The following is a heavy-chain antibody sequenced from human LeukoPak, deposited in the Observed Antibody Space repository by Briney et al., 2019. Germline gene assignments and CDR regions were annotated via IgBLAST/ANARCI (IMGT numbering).Heavy chain of an antibody. V-gene: IGHV4-39*01. CDR2: LYYNGTT. J-gene: IGHJ6*03. Sequence: PSETLSLTCTVSGVSICNSSYNRGGIRQPPGKGLEWIGTLYYNGTTHYSVSLKSRVTITVDTSKNQFSTRLTSVTAADTAVYSCARQNYDCVGGSSFYYYMDVWGKGTTVTISS. CDR1: GVSICNSSYN. D-gene: IGHD3-16*01. CDR3: ARQNYDCVGGSSFYYYMDV.